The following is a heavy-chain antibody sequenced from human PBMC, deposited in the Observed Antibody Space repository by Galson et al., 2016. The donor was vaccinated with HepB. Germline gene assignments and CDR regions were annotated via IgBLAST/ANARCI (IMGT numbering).Heavy chain of an antibody. J-gene: IGHJ4*02. CDR1: GYTFTDYF. Sequence: VKVSCKVSGYTFTDYFMHWVQQAPGKGLEWMGLVDPEDGETIYAEKFQGRLTITADTSTDTAYMELSSLRSEDTAVYYCATDPYCHGGNCYSLYWGQGTLVTVSS. D-gene: IGHD2-15*01. CDR2: VDPEDGET. V-gene: IGHV1-69-2*01. CDR3: ATDPYCHGGNCYSLY.